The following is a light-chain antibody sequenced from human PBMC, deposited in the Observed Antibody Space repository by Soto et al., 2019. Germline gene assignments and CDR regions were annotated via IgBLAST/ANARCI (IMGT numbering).Light chain of an antibody. J-gene: IGKJ4*01. CDR2: GAS. CDR3: QQYNNWPLT. V-gene: IGKV3-15*01. Sequence: EIVMTQSPATLSVSPGERATLSCRASQSVSNNLAWYQQKPGQAPRLLIYGASTRATGISARFSGSGSGTEFTLTISSLQSEDFAVYYCQQYNNWPLTFGGGTKVDIK. CDR1: QSVSNN.